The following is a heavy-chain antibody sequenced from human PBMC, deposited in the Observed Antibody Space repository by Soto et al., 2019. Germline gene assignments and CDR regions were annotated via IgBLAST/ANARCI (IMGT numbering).Heavy chain of an antibody. CDR1: GGSISSGGYS. Sequence: SETLSLTCAVSGGSISSGGYSWSWIRQPPGKGLEWIGYIYHSGSTYYNPSLKSRVTISVDRSKNQFSLKLSSVTAADTAVYYCARDKDTMVRGVIITNYFDYWGQGTLVTVSS. J-gene: IGHJ4*02. CDR3: ARDKDTMVRGVIITNYFDY. CDR2: IYHSGST. V-gene: IGHV4-30-2*01. D-gene: IGHD3-10*01.